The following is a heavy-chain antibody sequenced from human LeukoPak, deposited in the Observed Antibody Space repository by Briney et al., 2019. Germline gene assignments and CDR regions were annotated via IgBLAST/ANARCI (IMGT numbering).Heavy chain of an antibody. CDR2: IYTSGST. Sequence: PSETLSLTCTVSGGSISSYYWSWIRQPAGKGLEWIGRIYTSGSTNYNPSLKSRVTMSVDTSKNQFSLKLSSVTAADTAVYYCARAPKFSRFLEWTPYYGMDVWGQGTTVTVSS. CDR1: GGSISSYY. D-gene: IGHD3-3*01. J-gene: IGHJ6*02. CDR3: ARAPKFSRFLEWTPYYGMDV. V-gene: IGHV4-4*07.